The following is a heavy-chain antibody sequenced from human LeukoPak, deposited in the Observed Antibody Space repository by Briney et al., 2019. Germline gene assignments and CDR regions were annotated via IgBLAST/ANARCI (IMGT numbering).Heavy chain of an antibody. CDR1: GGSITNNY. D-gene: IGHD2-2*01. V-gene: IGHV4-59*08. CDR3: ARLYSFCDEISCYGDGFDI. Sequence: SETVSLTCTVSGGSITNNYWGWIRQPPGKGLEYIGFIYYTGNTNYNPSLQSRVTISVDTSQSHFSLELTSVTAADTAVYYCARLYSFCDEISCYGDGFDIWGRGTMVSVSS. CDR2: IYYTGNT. J-gene: IGHJ3*02.